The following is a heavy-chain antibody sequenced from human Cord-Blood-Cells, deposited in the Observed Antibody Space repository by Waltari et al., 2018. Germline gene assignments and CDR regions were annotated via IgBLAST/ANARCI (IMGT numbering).Heavy chain of an antibody. CDR3: ARGYSGYDSDY. D-gene: IGHD5-12*01. CDR2: ISSSGSTI. V-gene: IGHV3-48*03. J-gene: IGHJ4*02. CDR1: GFTFSSYE. Sequence: EVQLVESGGGLVQPGGSLRLSCAASGFTFSSYEMNWVRQAPGKGLEWVSYISSSGSTIYYADSGKGRFTISRDNAKNSLYLQMNSLRAEDTAVYYCARGYSGYDSDYWGQGTLVTVSS.